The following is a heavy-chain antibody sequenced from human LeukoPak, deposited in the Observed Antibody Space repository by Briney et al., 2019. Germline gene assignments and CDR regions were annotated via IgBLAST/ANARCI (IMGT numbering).Heavy chain of an antibody. V-gene: IGHV3-43*01. CDR2: ITWDGGST. J-gene: IGHJ5*02. CDR3: ARVYSSSLRGWFDP. D-gene: IGHD6-6*01. Sequence: GGSLRLSCAASGFTFDDYTMHWVRQAPGKGLEWVSLITWDGGSTYYADSVKGRFTISRDNSKNSLYLQMNSLRAEDTALYYCARVYSSSLRGWFDPWGQGTLVTVSS. CDR1: GFTFDDYT.